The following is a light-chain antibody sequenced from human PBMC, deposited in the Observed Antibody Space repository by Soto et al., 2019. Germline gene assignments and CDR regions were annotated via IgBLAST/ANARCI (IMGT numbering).Light chain of an antibody. V-gene: IGLV1-44*01. J-gene: IGLJ2*01. Sequence: QSVVTQPPSASGTPGQRVTISCFGSSSNIKDNTVNWYHQLPGTAPKLLIYSNDQRASGVPDRFSGSKSGTSASLAISGLQSEDEADYYCSAWDDSLNGVVFGGGTKLTVL. CDR3: SAWDDSLNGVV. CDR1: SSNIKDNT. CDR2: SND.